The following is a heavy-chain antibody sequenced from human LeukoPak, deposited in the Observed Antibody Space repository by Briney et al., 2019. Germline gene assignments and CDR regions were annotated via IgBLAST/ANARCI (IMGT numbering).Heavy chain of an antibody. CDR2: IRRKGNDYAT. J-gene: IGHJ4*02. V-gene: IGHV3-73*01. D-gene: IGHD3-16*01. Sequence: GGYLRLSCAASGFTFSGSAMHWVRQASGKGLEWVGRIRRKGNDYATAYAASVKGRFTISRDDSKNTAYLQMDSLKTEDTAVYFCTRLGGSPPYFDYWGQGTLVTVSS. CDR1: GFTFSGSA. CDR3: TRLGGSPPYFDY.